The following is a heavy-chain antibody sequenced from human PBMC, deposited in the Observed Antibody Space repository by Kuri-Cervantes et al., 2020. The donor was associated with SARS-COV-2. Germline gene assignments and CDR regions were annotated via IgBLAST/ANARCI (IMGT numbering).Heavy chain of an antibody. CDR2: ISSRSNYI. CDR3: ARENYGSGSNFDY. D-gene: IGHD3-10*01. J-gene: IGHJ4*02. V-gene: IGHV3-21*01. CDR1: GFTFNRYS. Sequence: GEFLKISCAASGFTFNRYSMNWVRQAPGKGLEWVSSISSRSNYIYYADSVKGRFTISRNNAKKSLFLQMNSLRAEDTAVYYCARENYGSGSNFDYWGQGTLVTVSS.